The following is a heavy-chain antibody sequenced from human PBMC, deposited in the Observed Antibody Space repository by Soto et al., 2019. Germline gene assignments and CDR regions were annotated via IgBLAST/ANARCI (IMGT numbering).Heavy chain of an antibody. CDR2: ISASGTAI. J-gene: IGHJ4*02. V-gene: IGHV3-11*01. Sequence: GGSLRLSCAASGLSFSDYDMSWIRQAPGKGLEWLGYISASGTAISIADSVKGRFTISRDNAKNSLYLHMNSLRVDDAAVYYCARPTWRGSPAYLDYWGRGTLVTVSS. CDR3: ARPTWRGSPAYLDY. CDR1: GLSFSDYD. D-gene: IGHD3-16*01.